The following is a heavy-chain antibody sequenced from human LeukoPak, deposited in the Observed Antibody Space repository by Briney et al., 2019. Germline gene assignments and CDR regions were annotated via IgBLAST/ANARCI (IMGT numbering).Heavy chain of an antibody. J-gene: IGHJ4*02. D-gene: IGHD3-22*01. CDR1: GYTFTSYY. CDR3: ARFLGYTYYYDSSGYLDY. V-gene: IGHV1-46*01. Sequence: PEASVKVSCKASGYTFTSYYMHWVRQAPGQGLEWMGIINPSGGSTSYAQKFQGRVTITADKSTSTAYMELSSLRSEDTAVYYCARFLGYTYYYDSSGYLDYWGQGTLVTVSS. CDR2: INPSGGST.